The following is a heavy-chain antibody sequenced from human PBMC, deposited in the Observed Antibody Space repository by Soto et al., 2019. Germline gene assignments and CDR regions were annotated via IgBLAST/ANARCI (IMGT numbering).Heavy chain of an antibody. CDR1: GYTLTELS. CDR3: ARDGRPYYDSSGYYYGKSAFDI. D-gene: IGHD3-22*01. J-gene: IGHJ3*02. Sequence: ASVKVSCKVSGYTLTELSMHWVRQAPGKGLEWMGGIVPEFGETIYAQKFQGRVTITADTSTSTAYMELSSLRSEDTAVYYCARDGRPYYDSSGYYYGKSAFDIWGQGTMVTVSS. CDR2: IVPEFGET. V-gene: IGHV1-24*01.